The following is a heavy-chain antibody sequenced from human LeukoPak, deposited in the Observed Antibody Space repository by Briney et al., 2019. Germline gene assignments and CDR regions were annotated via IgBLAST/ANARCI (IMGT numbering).Heavy chain of an antibody. D-gene: IGHD3-9*01. J-gene: IGHJ4*02. CDR2: IIPILGIA. CDR3: ATPATAAARIRYFDWLLAY. V-gene: IGHV1-69*04. Sequence: GASVKVSCKASGGTFSSYAISWVRQAPGQGLEWMGRIIPILGIANYAQKFQGRVTITADKSTATAYMELSSLRSEDTAVYYCATPATAAARIRYFDWLLAYWGQGTLVTVSS. CDR1: GGTFSSYA.